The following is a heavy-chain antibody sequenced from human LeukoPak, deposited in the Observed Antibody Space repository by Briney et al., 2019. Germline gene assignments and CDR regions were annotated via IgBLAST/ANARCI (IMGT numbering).Heavy chain of an antibody. CDR2: ISGSGDNT. V-gene: IGHV3-23*01. J-gene: IGHJ6*03. D-gene: IGHD3-10*02. CDR3: AELGITMIGGV. Sequence: GGSLRLSCAASGFTFSNYAMSWVRQAPGKGLEWVSAISGSGDNTYYADSVKGRFTISRDNAKNSLYLQMNSLRAEDTAVYYCAELGITMIGGVWGKGTTVTVSS. CDR1: GFTFSNYA.